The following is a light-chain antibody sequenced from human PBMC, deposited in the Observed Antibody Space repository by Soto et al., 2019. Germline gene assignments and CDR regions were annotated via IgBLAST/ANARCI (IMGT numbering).Light chain of an antibody. CDR2: DAS. CDR3: QQYDGSPRT. CDR1: RGISSN. J-gene: IGKJ1*01. Sequence: EFVLTQSPGTLSLSPGERATLSCRASRGISSNLAWYQQKPGQAPRLLIYDASSRAAGIPDRFSGSGSGTDFTLTITRLEPEDFAVYHCQQYDGSPRTFGQGTKVDI. V-gene: IGKV3-20*01.